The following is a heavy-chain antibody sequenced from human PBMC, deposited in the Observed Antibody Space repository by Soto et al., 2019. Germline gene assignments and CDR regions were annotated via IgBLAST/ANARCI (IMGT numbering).Heavy chain of an antibody. CDR2: INPSGGST. V-gene: IGHV1-46*01. D-gene: IGHD2-2*02. Sequence: ASVKVSWKASGYTFSSYYMHWVRQAPGQVLDWMGIINPSGGSTSYAQKLKGRVTMTRDTSTSTVYMELSSLRSEDTAVYYCARGSYCSSTSCYSFGMDVWGK. CDR3: ARGSYCSSTSCYSFGMDV. J-gene: IGHJ6*04. CDR1: GYTFSSYY.